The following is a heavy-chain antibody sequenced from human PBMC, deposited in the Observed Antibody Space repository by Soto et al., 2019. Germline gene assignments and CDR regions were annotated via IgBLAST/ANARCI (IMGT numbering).Heavy chain of an antibody. CDR2: INPNSGGT. V-gene: IGHV1-2*02. CDR3: ARDWVDTAIQGHYYYYYGMDV. Sequence: ASVKVSCKASGYTFTGYYMHWVRQAPGQGLEWMGWINPNSGGTNYAQKFQDRVTMTRDTSISTAYMELSRLRSDDTAVYYCARDWVDTAIQGHYYYYYGMDVWGQGTTVTVS. J-gene: IGHJ6*02. CDR1: GYTFTGYY. D-gene: IGHD5-18*01.